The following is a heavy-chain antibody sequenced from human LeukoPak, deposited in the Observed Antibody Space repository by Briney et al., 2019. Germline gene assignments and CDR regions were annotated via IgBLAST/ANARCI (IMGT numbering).Heavy chain of an antibody. V-gene: IGHV3-23*01. CDR1: GFTFSSYA. D-gene: IGHD2-15*01. J-gene: IGHJ6*02. CDR3: AREIVVVVAATRYYYYGMDV. CDR2: ISGSGGST. Sequence: GGSLRLSCAASGFTFSSYAMSWVRQAPGKGLEWVSAISGSGGSTYYADSVKGRFTISIDNSKNTLYLQMNSLRAEDTAVYYCAREIVVVVAATRYYYYGMDVWGQGTTVTVSS.